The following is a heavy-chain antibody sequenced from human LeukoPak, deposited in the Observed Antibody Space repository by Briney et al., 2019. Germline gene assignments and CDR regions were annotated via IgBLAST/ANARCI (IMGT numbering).Heavy chain of an antibody. V-gene: IGHV1-2*02. D-gene: IGHD1-14*01. J-gene: IGHJ4*02. CDR1: GYTFTGYY. Sequence: GASVKVSCKTSGYTFTGYYMRWVRQAPGQGLEWMGWIVPNNGGTNYAQKFQGRVTMTRDTSISTAFMELSRLTSDDTAIYYCVRANQNYFDYWGQGTLVTVSS. CDR2: IVPNNGGT. CDR3: VRANQNYFDY.